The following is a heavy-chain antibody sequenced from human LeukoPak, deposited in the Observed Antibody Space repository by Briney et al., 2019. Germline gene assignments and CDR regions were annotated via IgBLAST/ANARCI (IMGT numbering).Heavy chain of an antibody. J-gene: IGHJ6*02. D-gene: IGHD2-15*01. CDR2: MNPNSGNT. Sequence: ASVKVSCKASGYTFTSYDINWVRQATGQGLEWMGWMNPNSGNTGYAQKFQGRVTMTRNTSISTAYMELRSLRSDDTAVYYCARDVYCSGGSCYDYYYGMDVWGQGTTVTVSS. CDR3: ARDVYCSGGSCYDYYYGMDV. V-gene: IGHV1-8*01. CDR1: GYTFTSYD.